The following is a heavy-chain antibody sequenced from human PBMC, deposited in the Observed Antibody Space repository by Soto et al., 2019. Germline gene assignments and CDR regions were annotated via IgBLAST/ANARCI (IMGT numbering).Heavy chain of an antibody. V-gene: IGHV1-18*01. J-gene: IGHJ6*02. D-gene: IGHD5-12*01. CDR2: ISTYNGDT. Sequence: ASVKVSCKASGYTFTRSGISWVRQAPGQGLEWMGWISTYNGDTNYAQTFQGRVTMTTDTSTSTVHMEVRSLRSDDTAVYYCAREGVAPYYYSGMDVWGQGTRSPSP. CDR1: GYTFTRSG. CDR3: AREGVAPYYYSGMDV.